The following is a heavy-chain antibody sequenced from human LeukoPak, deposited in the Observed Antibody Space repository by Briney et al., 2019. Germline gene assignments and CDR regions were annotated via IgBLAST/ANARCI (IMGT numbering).Heavy chain of an antibody. V-gene: IGHV3-23*01. D-gene: IGHD2-21*02. Sequence: GGSLRLSCAASGSTFGNYAMTWVRQAQGRGLGWVSTISGSGASTYYADLVKGRFTISRRTASDTVNLQMNSLRAEDTAVYYCARDVEVCRIGACYWTTFDCWRRGTLVSVPS. J-gene: IGHJ4*02. CDR1: GSTFGNYA. CDR3: ARDVEVCRIGACYWTTFDC. CDR2: ISGSGAST.